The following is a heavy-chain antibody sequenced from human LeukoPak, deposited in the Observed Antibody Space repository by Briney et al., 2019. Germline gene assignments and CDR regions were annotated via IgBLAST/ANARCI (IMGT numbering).Heavy chain of an antibody. D-gene: IGHD2-21*02. V-gene: IGHV4-59*12. Sequence: SETLSLTCTVSGGSISSYYWSWIRQPPGKGLEWIGYIYYSGSTNYNPSLKSRVTISVDTSKNQFSLKLSSVTAADTAVYYCATAAYCGGDCSGLRYLIHYWYFDLWGRGTLVTVSS. J-gene: IGHJ2*01. CDR2: IYYSGST. CDR1: GGSISSYY. CDR3: ATAAYCGGDCSGLRYLIHYWYFDL.